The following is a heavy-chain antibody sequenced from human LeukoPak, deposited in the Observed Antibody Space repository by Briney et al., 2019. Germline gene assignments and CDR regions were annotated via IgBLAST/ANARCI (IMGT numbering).Heavy chain of an antibody. CDR2: ISYDGSNK. D-gene: IGHD4-17*01. V-gene: IGHV3-30*18. CDR3: AKTWTSYGDQIDY. J-gene: IGHJ4*02. CDR1: GFTFSSYG. Sequence: GGSLRLSCAASGFTFSSYGMHWVRQAPGKGLEWVAVISYDGSNKYYADSVKGRFTISRDNSKNTLYLQMNSLRAEDTAVYYCAKTWTSYGDQIDYWGQGTLVTVSS.